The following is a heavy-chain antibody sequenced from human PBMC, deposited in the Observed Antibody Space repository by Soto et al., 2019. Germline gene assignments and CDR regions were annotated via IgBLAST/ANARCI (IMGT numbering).Heavy chain of an antibody. D-gene: IGHD3-10*01. V-gene: IGHV4-59*08. CDR3: ARQGFGPLHGLVDV. Sequence: PSETLSLTCTVSGGSISSYYLSWFRQSPGKRMEWIGYVHHSWGSSYNPSLQSRVAISLDTSKSQFSLKVTSVTATDTAVYYCARQGFGPLHGLVDVWGQGTTVTVSS. J-gene: IGHJ6*02. CDR2: VHHSWGS. CDR1: GGSISSYY.